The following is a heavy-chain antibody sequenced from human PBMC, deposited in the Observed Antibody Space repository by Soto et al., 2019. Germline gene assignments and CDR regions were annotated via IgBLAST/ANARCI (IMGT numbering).Heavy chain of an antibody. CDR3: ARDFENCSGGSCLYYGMDV. CDR1: GFTFSSYS. V-gene: IGHV3-21*01. CDR2: ISSSSSYI. D-gene: IGHD2-15*01. J-gene: IGHJ6*02. Sequence: GGSLRLSCAASGFTFSSYSMNWVRQAPGKGLEWVSSISSSSSYIYYADSVKGRFTISRDNAKNSLYLQMNSLRAEDTAMYYCARDFENCSGGSCLYYGMDVWGQGTTVTVSS.